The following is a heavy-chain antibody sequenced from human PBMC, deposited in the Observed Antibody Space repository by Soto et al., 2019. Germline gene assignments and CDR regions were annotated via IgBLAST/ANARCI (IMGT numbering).Heavy chain of an antibody. CDR1: GGSIGSYY. CDR3: ARLVVREVMSTKGNWFDP. CDR2: IYYSGST. Sequence: SETLSLTCTVSGGSIGSYYWSWIRQPPGKGLEWIGYIYYSGSTNYNPSLKSRVTISVDTSKNQFSLKLSSVTAADTAVYYCARLVVREVMSTKGNWFDPWGQGTLVTVSS. V-gene: IGHV4-59*08. J-gene: IGHJ5*02. D-gene: IGHD3-10*01.